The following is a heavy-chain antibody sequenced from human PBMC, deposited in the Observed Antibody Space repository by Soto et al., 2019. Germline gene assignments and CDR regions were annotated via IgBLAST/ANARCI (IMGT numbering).Heavy chain of an antibody. J-gene: IGHJ5*02. Sequence: QVQLVESGGGVVQPGRSLRLSCAASGFTFSSYGMHWVRQAPGKGLEWVAVIWYDGSNKYYADSVKGRFTISRDNSKNTLYLQMNSLRAEDTAVYYCARDNSSSWYGQTTWLDPWGQGTLVTVSS. D-gene: IGHD6-13*01. CDR1: GFTFSSYG. CDR2: IWYDGSNK. CDR3: ARDNSSSWYGQTTWLDP. V-gene: IGHV3-33*01.